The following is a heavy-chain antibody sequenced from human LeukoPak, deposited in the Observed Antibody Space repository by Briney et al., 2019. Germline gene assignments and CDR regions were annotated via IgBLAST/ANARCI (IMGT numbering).Heavy chain of an antibody. CDR3: ARDRGSYYAIYYFDY. D-gene: IGHD1-26*01. Sequence: SGRSLRLSCAASGFTFSSYAMHWVRQAPGKGLEWVAVISYDGSNKYYADSVKGRFTISRDNSKNTLYLQMNSLRAEDTAVYYCARDRGSYYAIYYFDYWGQGTLVTVSS. J-gene: IGHJ4*02. CDR1: GFTFSSYA. V-gene: IGHV3-30-3*01. CDR2: ISYDGSNK.